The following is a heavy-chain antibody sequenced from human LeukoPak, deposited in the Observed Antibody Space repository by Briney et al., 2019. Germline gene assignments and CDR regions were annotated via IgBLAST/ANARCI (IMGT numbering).Heavy chain of an antibody. V-gene: IGHV4-38-2*02. CDR3: ARAPRGYCSCGSCYSEAFDI. D-gene: IGHD2-15*01. CDR2: IYSGST. CDR1: GYSINTGYL. J-gene: IGHJ3*02. Sequence: PSETLSLTCTVCGYSINTGYLWGWIRQPPGEGLEWIGTIYSGSTYYNPSLKSRVTISVDTSKNQFSLKLSSVTAADTAVYYCARAPRGYCSCGSCYSEAFDIWGQGTMVTVSS.